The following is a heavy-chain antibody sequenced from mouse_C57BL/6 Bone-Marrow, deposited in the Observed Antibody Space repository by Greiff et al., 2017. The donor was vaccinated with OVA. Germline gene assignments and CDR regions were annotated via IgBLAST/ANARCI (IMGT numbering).Heavy chain of an antibody. V-gene: IGHV3-6*01. CDR2: ISYDGSN. Sequence: EVKLEESGPGLVKPSQSLSLTCSVTGYSITSGYSWNWIRQFPGNKLEWMGYISYDGSNNYNPSLKNRISITRDTSKNQFFLKLNSVTTEDTATYYCARDGPYAMDYWGQGTSVTVSS. J-gene: IGHJ4*01. CDR3: ARDGPYAMDY. CDR1: GYSITSGYS.